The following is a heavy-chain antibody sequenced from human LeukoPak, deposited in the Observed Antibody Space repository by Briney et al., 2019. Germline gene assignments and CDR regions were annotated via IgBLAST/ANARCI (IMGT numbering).Heavy chain of an antibody. CDR1: GFTFSSYG. Sequence: PGGSLRLSCAASGFTFSSYGMHWVRQAPGKGLEWVAVIWYDGSNKYYADSVKGRFTISRDNSKNTLYLQMNSLRAEDTAVYYCAKDQGYGSGWYYYFDYWGQGTLVTVSS. CDR3: AKDQGYGSGWYYYFDY. V-gene: IGHV3-30*02. J-gene: IGHJ4*02. D-gene: IGHD6-19*01. CDR2: IWYDGSNK.